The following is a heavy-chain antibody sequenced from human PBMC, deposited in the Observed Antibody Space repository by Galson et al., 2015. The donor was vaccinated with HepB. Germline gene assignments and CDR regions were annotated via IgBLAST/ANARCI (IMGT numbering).Heavy chain of an antibody. J-gene: IGHJ4*02. CDR1: GFTFSSYF. D-gene: IGHD4/OR15-4a*01. Sequence: SLRLSCAASGFTFSSYFMSWVRQAPGKGLEWVSTVTGNGGRTYYADSVKGRFTVSRDNSKNTLYLQMNSLRAEDTAVYYCAKNSLGLTSALDYWGQGTLVTVSS. CDR2: VTGNGGRT. V-gene: IGHV3-23*01. CDR3: AKNSLGLTSALDY.